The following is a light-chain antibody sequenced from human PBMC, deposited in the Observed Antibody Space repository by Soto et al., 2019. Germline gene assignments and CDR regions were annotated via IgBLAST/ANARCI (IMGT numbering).Light chain of an antibody. V-gene: IGLV4-60*02. CDR1: SGHSSYI. Sequence: QLVLTQSSSASASLGSSVKLTCTLSSGHSSYIIAWHQQQPGKAPRYLMKLEGSGSYHKGSGVPDRFSGSSTGADRYLTISNLQFEDAADYYCETWDFNTRVFGGGTKLTVL. CDR3: ETWDFNTRV. CDR2: LEGSGSY. J-gene: IGLJ2*01.